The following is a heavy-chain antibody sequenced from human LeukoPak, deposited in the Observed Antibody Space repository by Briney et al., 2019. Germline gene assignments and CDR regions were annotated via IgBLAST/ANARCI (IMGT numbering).Heavy chain of an antibody. V-gene: IGHV1-24*01. CDR2: FDPEDGET. Sequence: PAASVKVSCKVSGYTLTELSMHWVRQAPGKGLEWMGGFDPEDGETIYAQKFQGRVTITRNTSISTAYMELSSLRSEDTAVYYCARGNFRGGSLGHFDYWGQGTLVTVSS. CDR3: ARGNFRGGSLGHFDY. D-gene: IGHD1-26*01. J-gene: IGHJ4*02. CDR1: GYTLTELS.